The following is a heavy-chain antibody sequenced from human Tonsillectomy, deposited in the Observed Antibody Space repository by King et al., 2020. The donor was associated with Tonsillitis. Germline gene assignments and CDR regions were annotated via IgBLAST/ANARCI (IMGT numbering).Heavy chain of an antibody. D-gene: IGHD4-11*01. Sequence: TLKESGPTLVKPTETLTLTCTFSGFALNTSGVGVGWIRQPPRKALEWLALIFWDDDKRYSPSLRSRLTITKDTSKNQAVLTMTNMDPVDTATYYCAHGTTADAFGFWGQGTMVTVSS. CDR2: IFWDDDK. V-gene: IGHV2-5*02. J-gene: IGHJ3*01. CDR1: GFALNTSGVG. CDR3: AHGTTADAFGF.